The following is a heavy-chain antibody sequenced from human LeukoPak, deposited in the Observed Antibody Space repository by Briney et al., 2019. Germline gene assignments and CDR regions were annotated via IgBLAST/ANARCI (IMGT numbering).Heavy chain of an antibody. J-gene: IGHJ6*03. CDR1: GGSISSSGYY. CDR3: ARYEVVSWGYYYYYMDV. D-gene: IGHD2-15*01. V-gene: IGHV4-39*07. Sequence: SETLSLTCTVSGGSISSSGYYWGWIRQPPGKGLEWIGTIYYSGSTYYNPSLKSRVTISVDTSKNQFSLKLTSVTAADTAVYYCARYEVVSWGYYYYYMDVWGKGTTVTVSS. CDR2: IYYSGST.